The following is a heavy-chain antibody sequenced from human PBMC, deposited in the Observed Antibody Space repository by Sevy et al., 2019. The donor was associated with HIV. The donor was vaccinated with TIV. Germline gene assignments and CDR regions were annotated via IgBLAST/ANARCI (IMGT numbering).Heavy chain of an antibody. D-gene: IGHD4-17*01. V-gene: IGHV3-21*01. CDR2: ISGLSNYI. Sequence: GGSLRLSCAASGFTFNSFYMNWVRQAPGKGLEWVSSISGLSNYIFYADSLKGRFTISRDNAKNSLYLQMNSLRVEDTAVYYCARRGPSTVYHAFDIWGQGTMVTVSS. CDR3: ARRGPSTVYHAFDI. J-gene: IGHJ3*02. CDR1: GFTFNSFY.